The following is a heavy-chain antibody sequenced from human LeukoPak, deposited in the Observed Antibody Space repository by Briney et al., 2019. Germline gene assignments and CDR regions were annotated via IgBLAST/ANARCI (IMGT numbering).Heavy chain of an antibody. J-gene: IGHJ4*02. CDR3: ARWGHGYSGYDEALDFGY. D-gene: IGHD5-12*01. V-gene: IGHV3-7*01. CDR1: GVTFSSYW. Sequence: PGGSLRLSCAASGVTFSSYWMSWVRQAPGKGPELGASIKQNGSEKCQVESVKSRFTISREKAKNSLYMQMTSLSAEDTAVYYCARWGHGYSGYDEALDFGYWGQGTLVTVSS. CDR2: IKQNGSEK.